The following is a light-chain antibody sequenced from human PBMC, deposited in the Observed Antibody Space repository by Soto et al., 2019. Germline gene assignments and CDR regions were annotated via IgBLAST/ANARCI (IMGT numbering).Light chain of an antibody. V-gene: IGKV3-15*01. CDR1: PSVHSN. Sequence: EIVMTESPNTVTVSPGDRATLSWSASPSVHSNLAWYQKKPGQAPRLXLSGASTRAPGIPARFSGSGSGTNLTLSISGLQSEDFAVYYCQQYIDWPRYTFGQGTKVDIK. J-gene: IGKJ2*01. CDR3: QQYIDWPRYT. CDR2: GAS.